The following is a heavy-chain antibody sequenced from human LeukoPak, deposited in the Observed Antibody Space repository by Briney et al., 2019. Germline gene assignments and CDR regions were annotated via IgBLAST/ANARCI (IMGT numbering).Heavy chain of an antibody. J-gene: IGHJ4*02. Sequence: ASVKVSCKASGGTFSSYAISWVRQAPGQGLEWMGGIIPIFGTANYAQKFQGRVTITADESTSTAYMGLSSLRSEDTAVYYCAQRRDDSSGYLSGSLDYWGQGTLVTVSS. D-gene: IGHD3-22*01. CDR3: AQRRDDSSGYLSGSLDY. CDR1: GGTFSSYA. V-gene: IGHV1-69*13. CDR2: IIPIFGTA.